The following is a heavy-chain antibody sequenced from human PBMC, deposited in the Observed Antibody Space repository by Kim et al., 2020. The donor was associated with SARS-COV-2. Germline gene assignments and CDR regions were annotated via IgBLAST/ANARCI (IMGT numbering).Heavy chain of an antibody. CDR3: AKHWKLYDFWSGSHY. CDR2: ISGSGGST. V-gene: IGHV3-23*01. D-gene: IGHD3-3*01. Sequence: GGSLRLSCAASGFTFSSYAMSWVRQAPGKGLEWVSAISGSGGSTYYADSVKGRFTISRGNSKNTLYLQMNSLRAEDTAVYYCAKHWKLYDFWSGSHYWGQGTLVTVSS. J-gene: IGHJ4*02. CDR1: GFTFSSYA.